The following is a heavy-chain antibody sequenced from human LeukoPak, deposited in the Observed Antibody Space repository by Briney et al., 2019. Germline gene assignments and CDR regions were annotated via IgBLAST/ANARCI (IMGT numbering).Heavy chain of an antibody. CDR1: GLTVSSNY. J-gene: IGHJ4*02. CDR3: AREADGYNSDY. D-gene: IGHD5-24*01. V-gene: IGHV3-53*01. Sequence: GGSLRLSCAVSGLTVSSNYMSWVRQPPGKGLEWGSVIYSGGSTYYADSVKGRFTISRDNTKNTLYLQMNSLRADDTGVYYCAREADGYNSDYWGQGTLVTVSS. CDR2: IYSGGST.